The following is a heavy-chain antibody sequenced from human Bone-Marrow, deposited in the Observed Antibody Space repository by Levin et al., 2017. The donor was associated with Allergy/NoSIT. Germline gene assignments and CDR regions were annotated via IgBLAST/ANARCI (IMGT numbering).Heavy chain of an antibody. V-gene: IGHV3-33*01. CDR2: IWYDGSNK. CDR1: GFTFSSYG. CDR3: ARGGLWFGELIFRGPGGVIDY. D-gene: IGHD3-10*01. Sequence: GESLKISCAASGFTFSSYGMHWVRQAPGKGLEWVAVIWYDGSNKYYADSVKGRFTISRDNSKNTLYLQMNSLRAEDTAVYYCARGGLWFGELIFRGPGGVIDYWGQGTLVTVSS. J-gene: IGHJ4*02.